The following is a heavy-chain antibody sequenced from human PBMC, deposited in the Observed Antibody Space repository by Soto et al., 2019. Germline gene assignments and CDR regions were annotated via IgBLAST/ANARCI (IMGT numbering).Heavy chain of an antibody. CDR1: SASISSNHW. V-gene: IGHV4-4*02. D-gene: IGHD5-12*01. CDR3: AVATVYRLDY. CDR2: MYHSGSS. Sequence: QVQLQESGPGLVKPSGTLSLICSVSSASISSNHWWSWVRQPPGQGLEWIGEMYHSGSSGYNPSLNSRVTISLDKSRNQFSLNLSSVTAADTAVYYCAVATVYRLDYWGQGILVTVSS. J-gene: IGHJ4*02.